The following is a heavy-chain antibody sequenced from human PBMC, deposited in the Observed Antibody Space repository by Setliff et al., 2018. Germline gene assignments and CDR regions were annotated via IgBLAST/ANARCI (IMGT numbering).Heavy chain of an antibody. CDR1: GCSISSDHF. D-gene: IGHD5-12*01. CDR2: IYHSGST. Sequence: PSETLSLTCAVSGCSISSDHFWGWIRQPPGKGLEWIGSIYHSGSTYYNPSLKSRVTISVDTSKNQFSLKLASVTAADTAVYYCATYGAYARHYFDYWGQGTLVTVSS. J-gene: IGHJ4*02. V-gene: IGHV4-38-2*01. CDR3: ATYGAYARHYFDY.